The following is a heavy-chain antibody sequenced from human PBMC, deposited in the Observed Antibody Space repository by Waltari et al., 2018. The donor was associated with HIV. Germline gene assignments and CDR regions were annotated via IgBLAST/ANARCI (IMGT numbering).Heavy chain of an antibody. D-gene: IGHD5-18*01. CDR2: MNPKSGNT. Sequence: QVQLVQSGAEVKKPGASVKVSCKASGYTFPSYDLTWVRQATGQGLEWMGWMNPKSGNTGYAQKFQGRVTMTRNTSISTAYMELSSLRSEDTAVYYCASGQLWLRDYWGQGTLVTVSS. CDR3: ASGQLWLRDY. V-gene: IGHV1-8*01. J-gene: IGHJ4*02. CDR1: GYTFPSYD.